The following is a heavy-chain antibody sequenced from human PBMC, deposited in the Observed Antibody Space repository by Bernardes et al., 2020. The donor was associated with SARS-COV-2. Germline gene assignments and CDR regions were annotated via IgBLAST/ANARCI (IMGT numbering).Heavy chain of an antibody. V-gene: IGHV3-11*05. D-gene: IGHD2-15*01. Sequence: GGSLRLSCAASGFTFSDYYMSWIRQAPGKGLEWVSFISSVGGFTNYADSVKGRFTISRDNAKNSLYLQMNSLRAEDTAVYYCTRDYCSGGSCYEGYFDYWGQGTLVTVSS. CDR1: GFTFSDYY. J-gene: IGHJ4*02. CDR3: TRDYCSGGSCYEGYFDY. CDR2: ISSVGGFT.